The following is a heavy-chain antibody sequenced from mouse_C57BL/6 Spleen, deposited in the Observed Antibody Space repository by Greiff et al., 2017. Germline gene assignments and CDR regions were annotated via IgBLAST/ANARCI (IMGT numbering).Heavy chain of an antibody. V-gene: IGHV5-12*01. CDR1: GFTFSDYY. CDR3: ARQGIYYDNYYAMDY. CDR2: ISNGGGST. Sequence: EVQGVESGGGLVQPGGSLKLSCAASGFTFSDYYMYWVRQTPEKRLEWVAYISNGGGSTYYPDTVKGRFTISRDNAKNTLYLQMSRLKSEDTAMYYCARQGIYYDNYYAMDYWGQGTSVTVSS. J-gene: IGHJ4*01. D-gene: IGHD2-4*01.